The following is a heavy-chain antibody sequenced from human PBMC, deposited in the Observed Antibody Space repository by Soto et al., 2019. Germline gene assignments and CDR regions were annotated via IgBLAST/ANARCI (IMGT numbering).Heavy chain of an antibody. D-gene: IGHD4-17*01. Sequence: GGSLRLSCAASGFTFSSYSMNWVRQAPGKGLEWVSSISSSSSYIYYADSVKGRFTISRDNAKNSLYLQMNSLRAEDTAVYYCASGDDYGDRNDAFDIWGQGTMVTVSS. CDR2: ISSSSSYI. CDR1: GFTFSSYS. CDR3: ASGDDYGDRNDAFDI. J-gene: IGHJ3*02. V-gene: IGHV3-21*01.